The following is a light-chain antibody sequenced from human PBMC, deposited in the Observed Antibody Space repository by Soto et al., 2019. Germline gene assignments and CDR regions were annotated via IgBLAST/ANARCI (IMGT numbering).Light chain of an antibody. CDR3: QQSYTTPLT. V-gene: IGKV1-39*01. J-gene: IGKJ4*01. Sequence: DIQMTQSPSSLSASVGDRVTITCRASQTISGYLNWYQQKPGKAPELLIYDVFTLQSGVPSRFSGSGSGTFFTLTISSLQPEDFATYYCQQSYTTPLTFGGGTKVDI. CDR2: DVF. CDR1: QTISGY.